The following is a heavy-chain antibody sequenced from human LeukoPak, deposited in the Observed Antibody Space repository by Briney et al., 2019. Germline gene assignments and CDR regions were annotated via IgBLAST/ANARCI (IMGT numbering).Heavy chain of an antibody. J-gene: IGHJ4*02. D-gene: IGHD3-10*01. CDR3: ARGGSFGDY. V-gene: IGHV3-7*01. CDR2: IKQDGSEK. CDR1: GFAFSSYG. Sequence: PGRSLRLSCAASGFAFSSYGMHWVRQAPGKGLEWVANIKQDGSEKYYVDSVKGRFTISRDNAKNSLYLQMNSLRAEDTAVYYCARGGSFGDYWGQGTLVTVSS.